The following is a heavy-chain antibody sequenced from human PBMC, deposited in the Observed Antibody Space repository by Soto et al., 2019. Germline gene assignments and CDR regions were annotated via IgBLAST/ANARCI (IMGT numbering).Heavy chain of an antibody. CDR2: IKSKTDGGTT. Sequence: GGSLRLSCAASGFTFSNAWMNWVRQAPGKGLEWVGRIKSKTDGGTTDYAAPVKGRFTISRDDSKNTLYLQMNSLKTEDTAVYYCTTDTPEYSYGSFDYWGQGTLVTVSS. CDR3: TTDTPEYSYGSFDY. CDR1: GFTFSNAW. V-gene: IGHV3-15*07. J-gene: IGHJ4*02. D-gene: IGHD5-18*01.